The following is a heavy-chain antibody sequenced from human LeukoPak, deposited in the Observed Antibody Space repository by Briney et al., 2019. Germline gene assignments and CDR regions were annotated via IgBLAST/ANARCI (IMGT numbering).Heavy chain of an antibody. CDR1: GYTFAGYY. J-gene: IGHJ4*02. V-gene: IGHV1-2*02. D-gene: IGHD6-13*01. CDR2: INPNSGGT. Sequence: AASVKVSCKPSGYTFAGYYMHWVRQAPGQGLEWMGWINPNSGGTNYAQKFQGRVTMTRDTSISTAYMELSRLRSDDTAVYYCARDLYSSSWYPFAYWGQGTLVTVSS. CDR3: ARDLYSSSWYPFAY.